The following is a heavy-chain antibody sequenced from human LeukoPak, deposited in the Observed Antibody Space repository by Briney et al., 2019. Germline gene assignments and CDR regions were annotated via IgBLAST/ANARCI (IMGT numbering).Heavy chain of an antibody. CDR3: AKDGRTYYYGSGSYFGWFDP. J-gene: IGHJ5*02. CDR2: ISGSGDIT. V-gene: IGHV3-23*01. CDR1: GFTFSGHA. D-gene: IGHD3-10*01. Sequence: GGSLRLSCAASGFTFSGHAMSWVRQAPGKGLEWVSSISGSGDITYSADSVKGRFTISRDNSKNTVYLQMNSLRVEDTAVYYCAKDGRTYYYGSGSYFGWFDPWGQGTLVTVSS.